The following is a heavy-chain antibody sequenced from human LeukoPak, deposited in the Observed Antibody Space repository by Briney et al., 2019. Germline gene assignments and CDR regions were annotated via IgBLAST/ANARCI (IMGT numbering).Heavy chain of an antibody. CDR1: RVTFSNAW. CDR2: IKSKAEGETK. CDR3: ATGIVTGTSR. J-gene: IGHJ4*02. V-gene: IGHV3-15*01. D-gene: IGHD1-20*01. Sequence: GGSLRLSCAVSRVTFSNAWPSWVRQAPGKGLEWVGRIKSKAEGETKEYAASVKGRFTISRDDSKSRLYLQMSSLKTEDTAVYYCATGIVTGTSRWGQGTLVAVSS.